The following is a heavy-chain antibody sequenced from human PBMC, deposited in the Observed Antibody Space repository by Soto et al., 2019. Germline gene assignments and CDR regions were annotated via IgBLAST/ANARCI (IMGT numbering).Heavy chain of an antibody. Sequence: GASVKVSCKISGHTLTELSIHWVRQSPGQGLEWMGWINANSGVTKFPQKFQGRVIMTRDTSISTVYMELSRLTSDDTAVYYCARAGLTTLELATIYWGQGTQVTVSS. CDR2: INANSGVT. CDR1: GHTLTELS. J-gene: IGHJ4*02. V-gene: IGHV1-2*02. CDR3: ARAGLTTLELATIY. D-gene: IGHD5-12*01.